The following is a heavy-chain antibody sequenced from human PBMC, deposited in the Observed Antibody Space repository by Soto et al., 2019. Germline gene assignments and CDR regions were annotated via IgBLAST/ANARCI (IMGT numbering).Heavy chain of an antibody. J-gene: IGHJ5*02. CDR3: AHRGYGDYPRDNWFDP. V-gene: IGHV2-5*01. Sequence: QITLKESGPTLVKPTQTLTLTCTFSGFSLKTGGAGVGWIRQPPGKALEWLALIYWNEDKRYSPSLKSRLTITKDTSKNQVVLTMTNMDPVDTATYYCAHRGYGDYPRDNWFDPCGQGTLVTVSS. D-gene: IGHD4-17*01. CDR1: GFSLKTGGAG. CDR2: IYWNEDK.